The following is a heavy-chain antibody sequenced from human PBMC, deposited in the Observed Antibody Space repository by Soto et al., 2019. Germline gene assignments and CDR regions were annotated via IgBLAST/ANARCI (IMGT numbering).Heavy chain of an antibody. CDR3: ARAGDYGDHNAAFDI. CDR1: GGSISSSNW. Sequence: QVQLQESGPGLVKPSGTLSLTCAVSGGSISSSNWWSWVRQPPGKGLEWIGEIYHSGRTNYNPSLKSRVTISVDKSKNQFSLKLSSVTAADTAVYYCARAGDYGDHNAAFDIWGQGTMVTVSS. J-gene: IGHJ3*02. CDR2: IYHSGRT. D-gene: IGHD4-17*01. V-gene: IGHV4-4*02.